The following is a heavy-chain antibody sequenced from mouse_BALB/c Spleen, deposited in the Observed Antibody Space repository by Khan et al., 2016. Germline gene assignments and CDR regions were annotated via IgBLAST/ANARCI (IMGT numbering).Heavy chain of an antibody. Sequence: QVQLQQSGTELPRPGASVKLSCKASGYTFTDYYLHWVMQRTGQGLEWIGEIFPGSGSTYYNEKFKGKASLTADTSSSTAYMQLSSLTSEYSAGYYCARSYYGYFAMDYWGHGASVTVSS. CDR3: ARSYYGYFAMDY. V-gene: IGHV1-77*01. D-gene: IGHD1-2*01. CDR2: IFPGSGST. CDR1: GYTFTDYY. J-gene: IGHJ4*01.